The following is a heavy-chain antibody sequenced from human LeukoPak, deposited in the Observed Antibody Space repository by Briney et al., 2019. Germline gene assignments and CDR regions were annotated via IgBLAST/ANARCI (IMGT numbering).Heavy chain of an antibody. D-gene: IGHD2-21*02. CDR2: INHSGST. V-gene: IGHV4-34*01. Sequence: PSETLSLTCGVHGGSFSDYYWSWIRQPPGKGLEWIGEINHSGSTDYNPSLKSRVTISLDTSMNQFSLNLSSVPAADTAVYYCAAPSSYCGDDCLDYWGQGTLVTVSS. CDR1: GGSFSDYY. J-gene: IGHJ4*02. CDR3: AAPSSYCGDDCLDY.